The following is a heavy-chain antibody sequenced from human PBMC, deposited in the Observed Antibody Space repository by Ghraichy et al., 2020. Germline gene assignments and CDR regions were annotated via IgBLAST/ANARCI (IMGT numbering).Heavy chain of an antibody. V-gene: IGHV4-31*03. CDR2: IYYSGST. CDR1: GGSISSGGYY. Sequence: SETLSLTCTVSGGSISSGGYYWSWIRQHPGKGLEWIGYIYYSGSTYYNPSLKSRVTISVDTSKNQFSLKLSSVTAADTAVYYCARAYCSGGSCYSPSSMGAFDIWGQGTMVTVSS. D-gene: IGHD2-15*01. CDR3: ARAYCSGGSCYSPSSMGAFDI. J-gene: IGHJ3*02.